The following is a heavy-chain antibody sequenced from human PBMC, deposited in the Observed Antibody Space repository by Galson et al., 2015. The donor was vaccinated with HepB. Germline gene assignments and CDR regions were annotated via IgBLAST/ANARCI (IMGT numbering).Heavy chain of an antibody. D-gene: IGHD3-10*01. CDR2: IRYDGSNK. CDR3: AKASLSQSLRYYGSGSYYNGVFDP. J-gene: IGHJ5*02. Sequence: SLRLSCAASGFTFSSYGMHWVRQAPGKGLEWVAFIRYDGSNKYYADSVKGRFTISRDNSKNTLYLQMNSLRAEDTAVYYCAKASLSQSLRYYGSGSYYNGVFDPWGQGTLVTVSS. CDR1: GFTFSSYG. V-gene: IGHV3-30*02.